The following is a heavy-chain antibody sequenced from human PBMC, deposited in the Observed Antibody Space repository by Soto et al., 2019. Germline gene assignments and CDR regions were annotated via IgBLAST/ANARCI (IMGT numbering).Heavy chain of an antibody. Sequence: ETLSLACTVSGGSVTNSSYYWGWIRQSPGKGLEWIGSVYYRGRSYSKSSVKSRVTISVDTSKNRFSLSLNSVTASDTAVYFCVSQRTTVPTQAYFDYWGPGALVTVSS. V-gene: IGHV4-39*01. CDR1: GGSVTNSSYY. CDR2: VYYRGRS. D-gene: IGHD4-17*01. CDR3: VSQRTTVPTQAYFDY. J-gene: IGHJ4*02.